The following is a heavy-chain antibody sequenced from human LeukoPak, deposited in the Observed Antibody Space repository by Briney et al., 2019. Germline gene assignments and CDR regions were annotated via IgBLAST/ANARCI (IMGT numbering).Heavy chain of an antibody. CDR3: AKMGLGYSSSWYDAFDI. CDR1: GFTFSSYA. V-gene: IGHV3-23*01. CDR2: ISGSGGST. D-gene: IGHD6-13*01. J-gene: IGHJ3*02. Sequence: GGSLRLSCAASGFTFSSYAMSWVRQAPGKGLEWVSAISGSGGSTYYADSVKGRFTISRDNSKNTLYLQMNSLRAEDTAVYYCAKMGLGYSSSWYDAFDIWGQGTMVTVSS.